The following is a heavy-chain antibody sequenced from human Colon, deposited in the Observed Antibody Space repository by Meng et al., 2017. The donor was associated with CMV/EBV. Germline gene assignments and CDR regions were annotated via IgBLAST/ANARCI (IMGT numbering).Heavy chain of an antibody. D-gene: IGHD1-14*01. Sequence: QVQLVESVGGVVQPGRSLRLSCAGSGFTFSHHGMHWVRQAPGKGLEWVAVISHDGSNKYYADSVKGRFTVSRDNSKNTLYLEMSILRREDTAVYYCARDAGVKGTYYFDYWGRGTLVTVSS. CDR3: ARDAGVKGTYYFDY. CDR2: ISHDGSNK. J-gene: IGHJ4*02. CDR1: GFTFSHHG. V-gene: IGHV3-30*03.